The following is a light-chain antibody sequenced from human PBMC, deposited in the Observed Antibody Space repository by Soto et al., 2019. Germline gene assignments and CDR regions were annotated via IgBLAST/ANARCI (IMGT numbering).Light chain of an antibody. V-gene: IGKV1-39*01. Sequence: IQMPQSPSSLSASVGDRVTITCRAAESISRHLNWYQQKPGRAPDLLIYAASTLQNGVPSRFTGSGSGTEFTLTITGLQLEDFATYYCQQDYSTLATFGQGTRLEIK. J-gene: IGKJ5*01. CDR3: QQDYSTLAT. CDR2: AAS. CDR1: ESISRH.